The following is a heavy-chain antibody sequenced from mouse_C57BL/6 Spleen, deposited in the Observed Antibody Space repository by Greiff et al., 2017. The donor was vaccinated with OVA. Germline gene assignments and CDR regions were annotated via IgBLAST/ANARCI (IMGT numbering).Heavy chain of an antibody. CDR3: ARSKPFAY. V-gene: IGHV1-50*01. J-gene: IGHJ3*01. Sequence: VQLQQPGAELVKPGASVKLSCKASGYTFTSYWMQWVNQRPGQGLEWIGEIDPSDSYTNYNQKFKGQATLTVDTSSSTAYMQLSSLTSEDSAVYYCARSKPFAYWGQGTLVTVSA. CDR2: IDPSDSYT. CDR1: GYTFTSYW.